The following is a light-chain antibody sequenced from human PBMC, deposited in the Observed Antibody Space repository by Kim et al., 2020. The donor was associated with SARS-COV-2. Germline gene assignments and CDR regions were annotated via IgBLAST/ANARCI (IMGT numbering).Light chain of an antibody. CDR1: TGAVTSGHY. CDR3: SLSFDGVRGV. J-gene: IGLJ3*02. V-gene: IGLV7-46*01. CDR2: ETS. Sequence: GGTVTLTCGSSTGAVTSGHYPYWFQQKPGQAPRTLIFETSNKHSWTPVRFSGSLLGGKAALTLSGAQPEDEADYYCSLSFDGVRGVFGGGTQLTVL.